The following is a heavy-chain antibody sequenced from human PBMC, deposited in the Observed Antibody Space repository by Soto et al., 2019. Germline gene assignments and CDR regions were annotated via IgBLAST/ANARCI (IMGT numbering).Heavy chain of an antibody. CDR2: ISGSGGST. J-gene: IGHJ3*02. CDR3: AKDPSIVVVMVSVYAFDI. V-gene: IGHV3-23*01. Sequence: GGSLRLSCAASGFTFSSYAMSWVRQAPGKGLEWVSAISGSGGSTYYADSVKGRFTISRDNSKNTLYLQMNSLRAEDTAVYYCAKDPSIVVVMVSVYAFDIWGQGTMVTV. D-gene: IGHD2-21*01. CDR1: GFTFSSYA.